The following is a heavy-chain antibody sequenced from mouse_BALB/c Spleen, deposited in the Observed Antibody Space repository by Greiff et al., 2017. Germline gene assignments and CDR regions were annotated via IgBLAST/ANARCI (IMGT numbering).Heavy chain of an antibody. CDR3: AREGGYYEAMDY. Sequence: EVQLVESGGGLVKPGGSLKLSCAASGFTFSSYAMSWVRQSPEKRLEWVAEISSGGSYTYYPDTVTGRFTISRDNAKNTLYLEMSSLRSEDTAMYYCAREGGYYEAMDYWGQGTSVTVSS. J-gene: IGHJ4*01. CDR1: GFTFSSYA. V-gene: IGHV5-9-4*01. D-gene: IGHD2-3*01. CDR2: ISSGGSYT.